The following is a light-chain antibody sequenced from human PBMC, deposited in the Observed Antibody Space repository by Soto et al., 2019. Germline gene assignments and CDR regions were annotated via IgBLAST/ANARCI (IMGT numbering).Light chain of an antibody. Sequence: EIVLTQSPGTLSLSPGERATLSCRASQSVSSGYLAWYQQKPGQAPRLLIYGASSRATGIPDRFSGSGSGTDFTLTISGLEPEDFAVYYGQQSGSSLLTFGGGTKVEIK. CDR1: QSVSSGY. CDR2: GAS. V-gene: IGKV3-20*01. CDR3: QQSGSSLLT. J-gene: IGKJ4*01.